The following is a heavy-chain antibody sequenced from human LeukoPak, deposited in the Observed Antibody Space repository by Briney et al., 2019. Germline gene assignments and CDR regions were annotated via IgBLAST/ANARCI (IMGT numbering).Heavy chain of an antibody. CDR2: IYTSGST. CDR1: GGSISSGSYY. CDR3: ARDKVAGYSSGWYLGYFDY. D-gene: IGHD6-19*01. Sequence: SQTLSLTCTVSGGSISSGSYYWSWIRQPAGKGLEWIGRIYTSGSTNYNPSLKSRVTISVDTSKNQFSLKLSSVTAADTAVYYCARDKVAGYSSGWYLGYFDYWGQGTLVTVSS. J-gene: IGHJ4*02. V-gene: IGHV4-61*02.